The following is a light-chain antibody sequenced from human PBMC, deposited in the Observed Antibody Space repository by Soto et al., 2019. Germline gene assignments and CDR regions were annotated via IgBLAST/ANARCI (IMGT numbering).Light chain of an antibody. J-gene: IGKJ4*01. CDR3: QQYHSWPYLS. V-gene: IGKV3-15*01. CDR2: GAS. CDR1: QNIGSN. Sequence: VLTQSPATLSVSPGERATLSCRASQNIGSNLAGYQQRPGQAPRLLINGASTRATGIPARFSGSGSGTDFTHTISSLQSEDFAVYYCQQYHSWPYLSCAGGTKVEIK.